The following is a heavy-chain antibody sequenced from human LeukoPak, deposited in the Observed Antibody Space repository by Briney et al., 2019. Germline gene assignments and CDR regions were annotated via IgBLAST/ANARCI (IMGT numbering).Heavy chain of an antibody. V-gene: IGHV4-59*08. CDR1: GGSIGSYY. D-gene: IGHD3-9*01. CDR3: ARQGYDILTGYIDAFDI. Sequence: PSETLSLTCTVSGGSIGSYYWNWIRQPPGKGLEWIGYISYSGSTNYNPSLKSRVTISIDTSKNQFSLKLRSVTAADTAIYYCARQGYDILTGYIDAFDIWGQGTMVTVSS. J-gene: IGHJ3*02. CDR2: ISYSGST.